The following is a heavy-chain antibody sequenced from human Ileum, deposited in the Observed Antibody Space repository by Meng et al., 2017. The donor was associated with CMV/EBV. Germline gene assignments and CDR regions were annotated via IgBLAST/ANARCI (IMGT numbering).Heavy chain of an antibody. CDR2: IYSGGST. V-gene: IGHV3-53*01. Sequence: GQGMESGGGVVQPGGSMRLCCAASGFTVSSNYMSWVRQAPGKGLEWVSVIYSGGSTYYADSVKGRFTISRDNSKNTLYLQMNSLRAEDTAVYYCARDHSSGWYGFDYWGQGTLVTVSS. CDR3: ARDHSSGWYGFDY. CDR1: GFTVSSNY. J-gene: IGHJ4*02. D-gene: IGHD6-19*01.